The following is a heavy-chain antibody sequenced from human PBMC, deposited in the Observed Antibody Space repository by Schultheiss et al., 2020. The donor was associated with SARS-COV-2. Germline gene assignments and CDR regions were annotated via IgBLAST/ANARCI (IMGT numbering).Heavy chain of an antibody. CDR2: FDPEDGET. CDR1: GYTFTGYY. J-gene: IGHJ4*02. CDR3: TRGGSDEDSSGYFFGY. V-gene: IGHV1-24*01. D-gene: IGHD3-22*01. Sequence: GESLKISCKASGYTFTGYYMHWVRQAPGQGLEWMGGFDPEDGETIYAQKFQGRVTMTEDTSTDTAYMELSSLRSEDTAVYYCTRGGSDEDSSGYFFGYWGQGNLVTVSS.